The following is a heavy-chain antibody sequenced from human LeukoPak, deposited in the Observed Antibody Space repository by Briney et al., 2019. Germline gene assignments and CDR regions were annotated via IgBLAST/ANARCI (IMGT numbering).Heavy chain of an antibody. V-gene: IGHV3-7*03. J-gene: IGHJ5*02. Sequence: PGGSLRLSCAASGFTFSTYFMSWVRQAPGKGPEWVANLHPDGSHQYYVDSVRGRFTISRDNAKNSLYLQMNSLRAEDTAVYYCARDYTGYFPWGQGTLVIVSS. CDR1: GFTFSTYF. CDR3: ARDYTGYFP. D-gene: IGHD3-9*01. CDR2: LHPDGSHQ.